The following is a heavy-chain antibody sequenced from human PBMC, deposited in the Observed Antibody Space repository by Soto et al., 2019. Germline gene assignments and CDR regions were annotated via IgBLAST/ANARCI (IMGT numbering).Heavy chain of an antibody. J-gene: IGHJ4*02. CDR2: IIPIFGTA. D-gene: IGHD3-22*01. CDR3: AGGPYYYDSSGYYRY. Sequence: SVKVSCKASGGTFSSYAISWVRQAPGQGLEWMGGIIPIFGTAHYAQKFQGRVTITADESTSTAYMELSSLRSEDTAVYYCAGGPYYYDSSGYYRYWGQGTLVTVSS. V-gene: IGHV1-69*13. CDR1: GGTFSSYA.